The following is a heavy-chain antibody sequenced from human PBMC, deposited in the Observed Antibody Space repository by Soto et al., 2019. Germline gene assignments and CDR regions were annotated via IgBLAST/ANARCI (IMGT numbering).Heavy chain of an antibody. D-gene: IGHD3-10*01. J-gene: IGHJ6*02. Sequence: SETLSLTCTVSGGSISSYYWTWSRQPPGKGLEWMGYIYYSGSTNYNPSLKSRGTISVDTAKNQFSLKLSSVTAADTAVYYCARASYYSGSGSYHGFYYYYGMDVWGQGTTVTVSS. CDR2: IYYSGST. CDR3: ARASYYSGSGSYHGFYYYYGMDV. CDR1: GGSISSYY. V-gene: IGHV4-59*01.